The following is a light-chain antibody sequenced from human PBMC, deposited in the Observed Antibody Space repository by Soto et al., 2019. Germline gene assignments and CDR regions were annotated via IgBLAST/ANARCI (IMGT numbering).Light chain of an antibody. CDR2: GNS. CDR1: SSNIGAGYD. Sequence: QSVLTQPPSVSGAPGQRVTISCTGSSSNIGAGYDVHWYQQLPGTAPKLLIHGNSNRPSGVPDRFSGSKSGTSASLAITGLQAEDEADYYCQSYDSSPHVVFGGGTKLTVL. CDR3: QSYDSSPHVV. J-gene: IGLJ2*01. V-gene: IGLV1-40*01.